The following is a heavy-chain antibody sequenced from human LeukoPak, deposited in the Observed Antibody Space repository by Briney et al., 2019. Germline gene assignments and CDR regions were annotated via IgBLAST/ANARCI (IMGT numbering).Heavy chain of an antibody. CDR1: GGSISSGSYY. D-gene: IGHD3-9*01. CDR3: ARESHDILTGSYYYYMDV. CDR2: IYTSGST. V-gene: IGHV4-61*02. J-gene: IGHJ6*03. Sequence: PSQTLSLTCTVSGGSISSGSYYWSWIRQPAGEGLEWIGRIYTSGSTNYNPSLKSRVTISVDTSKNRFSLKLSSVTAADTAVYYCARESHDILTGSYYYYMDVWGKGTTVTISS.